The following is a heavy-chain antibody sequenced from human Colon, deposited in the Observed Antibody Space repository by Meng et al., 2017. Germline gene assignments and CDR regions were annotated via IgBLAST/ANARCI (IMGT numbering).Heavy chain of an antibody. D-gene: IGHD1-26*01. J-gene: IGHJ4*02. CDR1: GGSVSSGGYY. CDR2: MHYSGYT. V-gene: IGHV4-30-4*01. Sequence: QVQLQQSGPSLVEPSGTLSLTCTVSGGSVSSGGYYWSWIRQPPGKGLEWIGYMHYSGYTYYNPSLKSRVTISLDTSKNQVSLNLTSVTAADTAMYYCARERLGASSFDYWGQGTLVTVSS. CDR3: ARERLGASSFDY.